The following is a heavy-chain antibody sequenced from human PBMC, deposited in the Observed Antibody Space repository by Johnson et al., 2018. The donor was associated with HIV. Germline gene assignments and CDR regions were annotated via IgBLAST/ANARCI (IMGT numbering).Heavy chain of an antibody. V-gene: IGHV3-33*01. CDR2: IWYDGSNK. D-gene: IGHD2-15*01. CDR1: GFTFSNYV. CDR3: ARGMVVAATKAFDI. J-gene: IGHJ3*02. Sequence: QVQLVESGGGVVQPGRSLRLSCAASGFTFSNYVMHWVRQAPGKGLEWVAVIWYDGSNKYYADSVKGRFTISRDNSKNTLYLHMNSLRAEDTAVYYCARGMVVAATKAFDIWGQGTMVTVSS.